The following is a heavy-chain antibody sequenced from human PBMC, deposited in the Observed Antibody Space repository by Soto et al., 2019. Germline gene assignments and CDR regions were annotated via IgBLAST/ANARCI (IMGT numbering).Heavy chain of an antibody. J-gene: IGHJ4*02. V-gene: IGHV1-2*02. CDR1: GYTVTDYY. CDR2: IDPRSGST. D-gene: IGHD4-17*01. CDR3: ARDDYWIYPY. Sequence: QVRLVQSGTAVKKPGASVQVSCKASGYTVTDYYIHWVRQAPGQGLEWMGWIDPRSGSTTYAQKFQDRVTMTRDTSISTAYMDLSRLTSDDTALYYCARDDYWIYPYWGQGTLVTVSS.